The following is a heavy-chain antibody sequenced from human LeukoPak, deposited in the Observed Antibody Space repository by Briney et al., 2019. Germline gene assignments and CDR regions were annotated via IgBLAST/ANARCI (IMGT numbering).Heavy chain of an antibody. CDR1: GGSISSYY. D-gene: IGHD2-15*01. V-gene: IGHV4-59*08. CDR3: ARLGYCSGGSCYSGEADY. CDR2: IYYSGST. J-gene: IGHJ4*02. Sequence: SETLSLTCTVSGGSISSYYWSWIRQPPGKGLEWIGYIYYSGSTNYNPSLKSRVTISVDTSKNQFSLKLSSVTAADTAVYYCARLGYCSGGSCYSGEADYWGQGTLVTVSS.